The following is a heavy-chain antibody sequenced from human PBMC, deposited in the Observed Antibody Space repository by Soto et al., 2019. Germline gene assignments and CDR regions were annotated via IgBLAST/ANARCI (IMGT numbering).Heavy chain of an antibody. D-gene: IGHD2-15*01. CDR2: IKSKTDGGTT. CDR3: TTATTLARYGSGGSCPLLMGVDY. Sequence: EVQLVESGGGLVKPGGSLRLSCAASGFTFSNAWMNWVRQAPGKGLEWVGRIKSKTDGGTTDYAAPVKGRFTMSRDNSKKTLYLQMNSLKTEDTAVYYCTTATTLARYGSGGSCPLLMGVDYWGQGTLVTVSS. CDR1: GFTFSNAW. J-gene: IGHJ4*02. V-gene: IGHV3-15*07.